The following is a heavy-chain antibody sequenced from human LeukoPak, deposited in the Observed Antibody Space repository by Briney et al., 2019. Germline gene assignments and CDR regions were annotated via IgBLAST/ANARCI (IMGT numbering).Heavy chain of an antibody. CDR1: GGTFSSYA. CDR3: ARTGIAVYYFDY. CDR2: IIPIFGTA. D-gene: IGHD6-19*01. J-gene: IGHJ4*02. V-gene: IGHV1-69*05. Sequence: SVKVSCKASGGTFSSYAIGWVRQAPGQGLEWMGRIIPIFGTANYAQKFQGRVTITTDESTSTAYMELSSLRSEDTAVYYCARTGIAVYYFDYWGQGTLVTVSS.